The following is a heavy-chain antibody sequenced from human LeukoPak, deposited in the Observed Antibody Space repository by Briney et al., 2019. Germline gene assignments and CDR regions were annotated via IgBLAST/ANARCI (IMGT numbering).Heavy chain of an antibody. V-gene: IGHV4-34*01. J-gene: IGHJ4*02. CDR1: GGSFSGYY. Sequence: SETLSLTCAVYGGSFSGYYWSWIRQPPGKGLEWIGEINHSGSTNYNPSLKSRVTISVDTSKNQFSLKLSSVAAADTAVYYCARASIAAARFDYWGQGTLVTVSS. CDR2: INHSGST. D-gene: IGHD6-13*01. CDR3: ARASIAAARFDY.